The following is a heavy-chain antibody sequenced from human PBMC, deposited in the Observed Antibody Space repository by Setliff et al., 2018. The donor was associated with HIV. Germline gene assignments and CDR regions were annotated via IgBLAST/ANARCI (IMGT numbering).Heavy chain of an antibody. D-gene: IGHD3-3*01. V-gene: IGHV4-31*03. CDR3: ASWGRARRANYNFWSGSSWFDP. CDR2: IYYNGSS. J-gene: IGHJ5*02. CDR1: GASIGSGRSH. Sequence: SETLSLTCTVSGASIGSGRSHWSWIRQRPGKGLEWIGNIYYNGSSYHNPSLKSRVTISVDTSKNQFSLNLRSVTAAGTAVYYCASWGRARRANYNFWSGSSWFDPWGQGILVTVSS.